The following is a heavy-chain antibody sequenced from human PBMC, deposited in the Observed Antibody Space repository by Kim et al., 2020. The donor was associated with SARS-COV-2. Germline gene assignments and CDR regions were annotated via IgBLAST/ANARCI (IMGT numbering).Heavy chain of an antibody. V-gene: IGHV1-69*04. CDR2: IIPILGTT. CDR3: ARTRFTMVRGDCYYYGMDV. CDR1: GGTFANYV. Sequence: SVKVSCKASGGTFANYVISWVRQAPGQGLEWMGRIIPILGTTNYAQKLQGRVTISADKSTSTAYMELRSLRSEDTAVYYCARTRFTMVRGDCYYYGMDVWGPGTTGTVSS. D-gene: IGHD3-10*01. J-gene: IGHJ6*02.